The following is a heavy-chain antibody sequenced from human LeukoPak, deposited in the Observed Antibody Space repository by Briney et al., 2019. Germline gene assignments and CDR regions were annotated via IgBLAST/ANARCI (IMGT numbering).Heavy chain of an antibody. Sequence: GESLKISCKGSGYSFTSYWIGWVRQMPGKGLEWMGIIYPGDSDTRYSPSFQGQVTISADKSIRTAYLQWSSLKASDTAMYYCARRGNSWSQLGAFDIWGQGTMVTVSS. CDR1: GYSFTSYW. CDR2: IYPGDSDT. CDR3: ARRGNSWSQLGAFDI. D-gene: IGHD6-13*01. J-gene: IGHJ3*02. V-gene: IGHV5-51*01.